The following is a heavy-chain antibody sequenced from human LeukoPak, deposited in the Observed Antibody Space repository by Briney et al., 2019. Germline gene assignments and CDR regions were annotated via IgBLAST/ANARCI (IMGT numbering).Heavy chain of an antibody. Sequence: GASVKVSCKASGYTFTSYGISWVRQAPGQGLEWMGWISAYNGNTNYAQKLQGRVTMTTDTSTSTAYMELRSLRSDDTAVYYCARDGAYCSGGSYYPEPYYGMDVWGQGTTVTVSS. CDR1: GYTFTSYG. J-gene: IGHJ6*02. CDR3: ARDGAYCSGGSYYPEPYYGMDV. CDR2: ISAYNGNT. D-gene: IGHD2-15*01. V-gene: IGHV1-18*01.